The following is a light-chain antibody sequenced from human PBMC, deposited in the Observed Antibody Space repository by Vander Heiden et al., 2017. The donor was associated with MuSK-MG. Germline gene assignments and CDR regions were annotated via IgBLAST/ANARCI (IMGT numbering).Light chain of an antibody. V-gene: IGKV2-30*01. CDR1: QSLVSSDGSTY. Sequence: DVVMTQSPLSLPVTLGQPASISCTSSQSLVSSDGSTYLTLLRQRPGQSPRRLIYQVSNRDSGVPDRFSGSGSGTDFTLKISRVEAEDVGVYYCMQGTHWPPGAFGQGTKLEIK. J-gene: IGKJ1*01. CDR2: QVS. CDR3: MQGTHWPPGA.